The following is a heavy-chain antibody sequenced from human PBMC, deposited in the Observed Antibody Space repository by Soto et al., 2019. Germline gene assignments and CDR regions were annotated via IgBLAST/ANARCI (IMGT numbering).Heavy chain of an antibody. Sequence: GGSLRLSCAASGFTFSTYAMAWVRQAPGKGLEWVSGVSASGLNTDYADPVKGRFYISRDNSKNTVSLHMNSLRAEDTALYYWAKALGWSVLLWFGELSPSHSYYYYGMDVWGQGTTVTVSS. D-gene: IGHD3-10*01. CDR1: GFTFSTYA. J-gene: IGHJ6*02. CDR3: AKALGWSVLLWFGELSPSHSYYYYGMDV. CDR2: VSASGLNT. V-gene: IGHV3-23*01.